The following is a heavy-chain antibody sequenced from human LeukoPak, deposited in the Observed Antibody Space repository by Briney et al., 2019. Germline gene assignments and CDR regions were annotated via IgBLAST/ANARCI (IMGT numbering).Heavy chain of an antibody. V-gene: IGHV1-2*02. J-gene: IGHJ5*02. CDR2: INPNSGGT. CDR1: GCTFTGYY. CDR3: ARGLGPISWFDP. D-gene: IGHD2-21*01. Sequence: ASVKVSCKASGCTFTGYYMHWVRQAPGQGLEWMGWINPNSGGTNYAQKFQGRVTMTRDTSISTAYMELSRLRSDDTAVYYCARGLGPISWFDPWGQGTLVIVSS.